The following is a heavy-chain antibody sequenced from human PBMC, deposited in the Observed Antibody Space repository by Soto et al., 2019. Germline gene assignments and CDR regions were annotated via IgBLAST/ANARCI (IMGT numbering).Heavy chain of an antibody. CDR1: GFTFSSYG. CDR2: ISYDGSNK. J-gene: IGHJ4*02. V-gene: IGHV3-30*18. CDR3: AKDNVLFVELRTYYFDY. D-gene: IGHD3-10*01. Sequence: PGGSLKLSCAASGFTFSSYGMHWVRQAPGKGLEWVAVISYDGSNKYYADSVKGRFTISRDNSKNTLYLQMSSLRAEDTAVYYCAKDNVLFVELRTYYFDYWGQGTLVTVSS.